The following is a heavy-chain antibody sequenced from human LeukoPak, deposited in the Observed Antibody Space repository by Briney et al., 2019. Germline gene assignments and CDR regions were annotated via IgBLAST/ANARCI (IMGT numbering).Heavy chain of an antibody. CDR2: IRSDGTDK. D-gene: IGHD6-19*01. CDR3: AGGTWQWPIGGYFDY. V-gene: IGHV3-30*02. CDR1: RFSFSNYD. J-gene: IGHJ4*02. Sequence: PGGSLRLSCSVSRFSFSNYDMHWVRQAPGKGLEWVTLIRSDGTDKYYADSVKGRFTISRDNSKNTLYLQMNSLRAEDTAVYYCAGGTWQWPIGGYFDYWGQGTLVTVSS.